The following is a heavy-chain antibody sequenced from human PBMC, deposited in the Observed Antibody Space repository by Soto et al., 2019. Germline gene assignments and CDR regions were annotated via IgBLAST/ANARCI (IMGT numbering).Heavy chain of an antibody. CDR3: AREGGVWGSFRYFYY. CDR1: GYTFTSYV. Sequence: QVQLVQSGVEVQKPGASVKVSCKASGYTFTSYVINWLRQAPGQGLEWMGWISPYNGNTNYGQKLHGRVTMTTDTSTSIAYMELRSLRSDDTAVYYCAREGGVWGSFRYFYYWGQGTLVTVSS. J-gene: IGHJ4*02. CDR2: ISPYNGNT. D-gene: IGHD3-16*02. V-gene: IGHV1-18*04.